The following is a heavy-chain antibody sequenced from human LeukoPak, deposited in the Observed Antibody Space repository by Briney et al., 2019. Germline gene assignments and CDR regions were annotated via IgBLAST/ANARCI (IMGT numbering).Heavy chain of an antibody. CDR2: IRYDGSYK. D-gene: IGHD4-17*01. J-gene: IGHJ4*02. V-gene: IGHV3-30*02. CDR3: AKDRSDYGIFDY. CDR1: GFTFSSYG. Sequence: GGSLRLSCAASGFTFSSYGFHWVRQAPGKGLEWVAFIRYDGSYKYYADSVKGRFTISRDNSKNTLYLQMNSLRAEDTAVYYRAKDRSDYGIFDYWGQGTLVTVSS.